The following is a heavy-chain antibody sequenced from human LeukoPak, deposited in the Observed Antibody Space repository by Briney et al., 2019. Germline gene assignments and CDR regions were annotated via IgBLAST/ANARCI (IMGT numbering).Heavy chain of an antibody. CDR1: GFALSSYW. Sequence: GGSLRLSCGASGFALSSYWMTWVRQAPGKGLEWVAVISYDGSNKYYADSVKGRFTISRDNSKNTLYLQMNSLRAEDTAVYYCAKAGSYYSYYYYGVDVWGQGTTVTVSS. V-gene: IGHV3-30*18. CDR3: AKAGSYYSYYYYGVDV. D-gene: IGHD3-10*01. CDR2: ISYDGSNK. J-gene: IGHJ6*02.